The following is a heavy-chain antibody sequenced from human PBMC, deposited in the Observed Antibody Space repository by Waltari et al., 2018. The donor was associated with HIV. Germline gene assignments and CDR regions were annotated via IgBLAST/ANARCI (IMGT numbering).Heavy chain of an antibody. Sequence: EVQLVESGGGLVQPGGSLRLSCAASGFTFSSYWMSWVRQAPGKGLGGVANRKQDGSEKYYVDSMKGRFTISRDNAKNSLYLQINSLRAEDTAVYYCAGRSPARRLNWFDPWGQGTLVIVSS. CDR3: AGRSPARRLNWFDP. D-gene: IGHD2-8*01. CDR1: GFTFSSYW. J-gene: IGHJ5*02. V-gene: IGHV3-7*01. CDR2: RKQDGSEK.